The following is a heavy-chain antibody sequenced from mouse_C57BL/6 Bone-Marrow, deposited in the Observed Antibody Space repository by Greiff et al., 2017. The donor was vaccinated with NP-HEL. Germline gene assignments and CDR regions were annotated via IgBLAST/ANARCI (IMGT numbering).Heavy chain of an antibody. CDR3: ARRTVVGPYFDY. CDR2: IDPSDSYT. CDR1: GYTFTSYW. V-gene: IGHV1-69*01. Sequence: QVQLQQPGAELVMPGASVKLSCKASGYTFTSYWMHWVKQRPGQGLEWIGEIDPSDSYTNYNQKFKGKSTFTVDKSSSTAYMQLSSLTSEDSAVYYCARRTVVGPYFDYWGQGTTLTVSS. J-gene: IGHJ2*01. D-gene: IGHD1-1*01.